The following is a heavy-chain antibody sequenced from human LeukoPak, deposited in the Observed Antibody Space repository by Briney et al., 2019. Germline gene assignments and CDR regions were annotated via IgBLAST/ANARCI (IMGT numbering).Heavy chain of an antibody. V-gene: IGHV3-33*01. CDR1: GFTFSSYG. CDR3: ARGCAAMVLDY. CDR2: IWYDRSNK. D-gene: IGHD5-18*01. J-gene: IGHJ4*02. Sequence: PGGSLRLSCAASGFTFSSYGMHWVRQAPGKGLEWVAVIWYDRSNKYYADSVKGRFTISRDNSKNTLYLQMNSLRAEDTAVYYCARGCAAMVLDYWGQGTLVTVSS.